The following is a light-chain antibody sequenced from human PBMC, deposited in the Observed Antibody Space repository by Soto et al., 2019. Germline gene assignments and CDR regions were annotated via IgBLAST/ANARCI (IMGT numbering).Light chain of an antibody. CDR3: QQYNSYPWK. V-gene: IGKV1-5*01. J-gene: IGKJ1*01. CDR2: DAS. CDR1: QSINAR. Sequence: DIQMTQSHFTLSASVGDRVTITCRASQSINARLAWHQQKPGKATKVLIYDASNLESGVPSRFSGSGSGREFTLTISSVQPDDFATYYCQQYNSYPWKFGQGTKV.